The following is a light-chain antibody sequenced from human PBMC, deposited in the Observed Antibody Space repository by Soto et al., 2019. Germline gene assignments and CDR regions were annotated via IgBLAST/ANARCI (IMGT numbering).Light chain of an antibody. Sequence: QSVLTQPASVSGSAGQSITISCPGTSSDVGGNKYVSWYQQYPGKVPKLLINKVTNRPSGVSYRFSGSKSGNTASLTISALLAEDEADYFCASSTSDSLDVFGTGTKVTVL. CDR1: SSDVGGNKY. V-gene: IGLV2-14*01. CDR2: KVT. J-gene: IGLJ1*01. CDR3: ASSTSDSLDV.